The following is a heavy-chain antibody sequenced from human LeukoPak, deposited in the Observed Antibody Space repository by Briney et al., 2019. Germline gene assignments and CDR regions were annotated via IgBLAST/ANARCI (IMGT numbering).Heavy chain of an antibody. CDR1: GFTFSSYE. D-gene: IGHD2-2*01. J-gene: IGHJ3*02. V-gene: IGHV3-48*03. CDR2: NSSSGTTI. CDR3: ARGGYCSSSICYSLNAFDI. Sequence: QPGGSLRLSCAASGFTFSSYEMNWVREAPGKGLEWVSYNSSSGTTIYYAAAVKGRFTISRDNAKNSLYLQMNSLRAEDTAVYYCARGGYCSSSICYSLNAFDIWGQGTMFTVSS.